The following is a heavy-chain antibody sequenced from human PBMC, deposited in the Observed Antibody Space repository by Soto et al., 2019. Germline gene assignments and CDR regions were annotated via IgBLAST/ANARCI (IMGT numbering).Heavy chain of an antibody. CDR1: GYTFTHYY. D-gene: IGHD3-3*02. J-gene: IGHJ4*02. Sequence: QVQLVQSGAEVKKPGASVKLSCRTSGYTFTHYYIHWVRQAPGQGLEWLAIINPASGSTNYAQDFQGRVTWTMDTSTTTVYMELSGLRAEDTAFFYCARDLAEGDHWGQGTLVTVSS. CDR2: INPASGST. CDR3: ARDLAEGDH. V-gene: IGHV1-46*01.